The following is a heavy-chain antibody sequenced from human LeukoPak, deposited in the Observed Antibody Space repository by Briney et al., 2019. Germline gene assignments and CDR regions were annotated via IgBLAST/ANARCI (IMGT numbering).Heavy chain of an antibody. D-gene: IGHD1-1*01. CDR2: ISYDGSNK. CDR1: GFTFSSYG. Sequence: GGSLRLSCAASGFTFSSYGMHWVRQAPGKGLEWVAVISYDGSNKYYADSVKGRFTISRDNSKNTLYLQMNSLRAEDTAVYYCAKDFYNLQLPDYWGQGTLVTVSS. J-gene: IGHJ4*02. CDR3: AKDFYNLQLPDY. V-gene: IGHV3-30*18.